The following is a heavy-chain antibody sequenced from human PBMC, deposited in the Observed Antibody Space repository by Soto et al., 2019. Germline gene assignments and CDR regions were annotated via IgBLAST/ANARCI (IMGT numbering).Heavy chain of an antibody. CDR3: ARAKGGYDFWSGYYTGFFDY. J-gene: IGHJ4*02. CDR1: GFIFSSYW. D-gene: IGHD3-3*01. Sequence: GGSLRLSCAASGFIFSSYWMSWVRQAPGKGLEWVANIKQDGSEKYYVDSVKGRFTISRDNAKNSLYLQMDSLRAEDTAVYYCARAKGGYDFWSGYYTGFFDYWGQGTLVTVSS. V-gene: IGHV3-7*03. CDR2: IKQDGSEK.